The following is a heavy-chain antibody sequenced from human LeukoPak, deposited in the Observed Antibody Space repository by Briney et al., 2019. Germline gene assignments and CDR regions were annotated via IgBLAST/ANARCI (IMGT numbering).Heavy chain of an antibody. J-gene: IGHJ4*02. D-gene: IGHD6-19*01. Sequence: SETLSLTCTVSGGSISSSSYYWGWIRQPPGKGLEWIGSIYYSGSTNYNPSLKSRVTISVDTSKNQFSLKLSSVTAADTAVYYCARRGIAVAFDYWGQGTLVTVSS. CDR2: IYYSGST. V-gene: IGHV4-39*07. CDR1: GGSISSSSYY. CDR3: ARRGIAVAFDY.